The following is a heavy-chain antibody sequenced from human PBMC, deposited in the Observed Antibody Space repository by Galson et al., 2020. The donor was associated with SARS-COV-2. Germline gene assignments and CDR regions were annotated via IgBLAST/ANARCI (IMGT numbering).Heavy chain of an antibody. V-gene: IGHV4-38-2*02. Sequence: SETLSLTCTVSGYSVSTTNSWGWVRLAPGKGLEWIGSIYPKGRTYYNPSLESRVTISVDTSRNQFSLTLASVTAADTAFYYCARQGVNMIVLVTVPGWFFDLWGRGTLVTVSS. CDR1: GYSVSTTNS. CDR2: IYPKGRT. CDR3: ARQGVNMIVLVTVPGWFFDL. D-gene: IGHD2-21*02. J-gene: IGHJ2*01.